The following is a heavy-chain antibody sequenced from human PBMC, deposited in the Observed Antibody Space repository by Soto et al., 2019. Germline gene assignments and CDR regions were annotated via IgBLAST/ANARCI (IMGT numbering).Heavy chain of an antibody. CDR1: GGSISSGGYY. V-gene: IGHV4-31*03. CDR3: ARSKRGTWFDP. Sequence: PSETLSLTCTVSGGSISSGGYYWSWIRQHPGKGLEWIWYIYYSGSTYYNPSLKSRVTISVDTSKNQFSLKLSSVTAADTAVYYCARSKRGTWFDPRGQGTLVTVSS. D-gene: IGHD1-1*01. CDR2: IYYSGST. J-gene: IGHJ5*02.